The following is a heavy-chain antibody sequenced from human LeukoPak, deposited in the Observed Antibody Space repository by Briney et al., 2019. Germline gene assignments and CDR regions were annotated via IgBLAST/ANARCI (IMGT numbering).Heavy chain of an antibody. CDR2: IYHSGGT. CDR1: GGSISSSSYY. Sequence: PSETLSLTCTVSGGSISSSSYYWGWIRQPPGKGLEWIGSIYHSGGTYYNPSLKSRVTISVDTSKNQFSLKLSSVTAADTAVYYCIHSGYDLGDYWGQGTLVTVSS. D-gene: IGHD5-12*01. J-gene: IGHJ4*02. V-gene: IGHV4-39*01. CDR3: IHSGYDLGDY.